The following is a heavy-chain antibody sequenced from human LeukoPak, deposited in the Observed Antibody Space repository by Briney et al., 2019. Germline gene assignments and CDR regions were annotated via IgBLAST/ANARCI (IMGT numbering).Heavy chain of an antibody. V-gene: IGHV3-53*01. Sequence: PGRSLRLSCAAPGFTASSNYMSWVRQAPGKGLEWVSIIYSGGSTFYADSVKGRFTISRDNSKNTLYLQMNSLRAEDTAVYYCARGGSYLSAFDIWGQGTMVTVSS. CDR3: ARGGSYLSAFDI. CDR1: GFTASSNY. J-gene: IGHJ3*02. D-gene: IGHD1-26*01. CDR2: IYSGGST.